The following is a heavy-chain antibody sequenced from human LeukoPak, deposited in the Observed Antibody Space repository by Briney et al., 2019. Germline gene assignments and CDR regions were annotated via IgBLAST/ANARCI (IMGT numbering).Heavy chain of an antibody. CDR1: GGTFSSYA. J-gene: IGHJ6*03. D-gene: IGHD2-15*01. CDR3: ARDCSGGSCYSLFGFYYYMDV. CDR2: IIPIFGTA. Sequence: ASVKVSCKASGGTFSSYAISWVRQAPGQGLKWMGRIIPIFGTANYAQKFQGRVTITTDESTSTAYMELSSLRSEDTAVYYCARDCSGGSCYSLFGFYYYMDVWGKGTTVTVSS. V-gene: IGHV1-69*05.